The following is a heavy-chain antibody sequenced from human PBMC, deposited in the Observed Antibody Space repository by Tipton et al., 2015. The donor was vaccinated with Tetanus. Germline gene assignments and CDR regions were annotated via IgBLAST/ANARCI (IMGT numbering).Heavy chain of an antibody. CDR3: AREGAPRAFDI. V-gene: IGHV4-31*03. J-gene: IGHJ3*02. CDR1: DGPVSSGGFY. CDR2: IYYSGTT. Sequence: LRLSCSVSDGPVSSGGFYWGWILQVTGKGLEWTGNIYYSGTTYYTPSLRDRLSISVDTSKNQFSLKLTSVTAADTAVYYCAREGAPRAFDIWGQGTMVTVSS.